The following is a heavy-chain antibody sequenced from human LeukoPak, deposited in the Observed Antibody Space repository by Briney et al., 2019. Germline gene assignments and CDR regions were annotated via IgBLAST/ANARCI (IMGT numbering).Heavy chain of an antibody. CDR3: ATETVMVPYGMDV. Sequence: ASVKVSCQVSGDTLNDLSIHWVRQAPGKGLEWMGGYEPEDDERSYAQKFQGRFTMTEDTYTDTACMELRSLRSEDSAVYYCATETVMVPYGMDVWGQGTTVIVSS. CDR1: GDTLNDLS. D-gene: IGHD5-18*01. J-gene: IGHJ6*02. V-gene: IGHV1-24*01. CDR2: YEPEDDER.